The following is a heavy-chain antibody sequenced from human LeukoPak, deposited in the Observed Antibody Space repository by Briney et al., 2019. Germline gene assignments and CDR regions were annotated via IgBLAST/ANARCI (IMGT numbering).Heavy chain of an antibody. D-gene: IGHD3-3*01. CDR2: ISGSGGST. CDR3: AKHPSLNYDFWSGYSGPHDY. Sequence: GGSLRLSCAASGFTVSSNYMSWVRQAPGKGLEWVSAISGSGGSTYYADSVKGRFTISRDNSKNTLYLQMNSLRAEDTAVYYCAKHPSLNYDFWSGYSGPHDYWGQGTLVTVSS. V-gene: IGHV3-23*01. J-gene: IGHJ4*02. CDR1: GFTVSSNY.